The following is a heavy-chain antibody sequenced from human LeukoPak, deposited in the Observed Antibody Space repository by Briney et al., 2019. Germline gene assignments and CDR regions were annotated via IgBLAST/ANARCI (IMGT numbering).Heavy chain of an antibody. D-gene: IGHD1-26*01. J-gene: IGHJ4*02. CDR3: ARHVKNYYPNY. V-gene: IGHV4-4*09. Sequence: SETLSLTCSVSAGSIGNYYWSWIRQPPGKGLEWIGYFYTTGGTNYNPSLRSRVTMSLDTSNNQFSLRLTSVTAADTAVYYCARHVKNYYPNYWGQGNLVTVSS. CDR1: AGSIGNYY. CDR2: FYTTGGT.